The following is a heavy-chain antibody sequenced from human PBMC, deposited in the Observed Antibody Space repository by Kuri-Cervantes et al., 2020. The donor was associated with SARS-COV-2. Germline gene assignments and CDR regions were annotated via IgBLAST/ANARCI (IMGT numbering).Heavy chain of an antibody. V-gene: IGHV3-30*02. CDR3: AKGGYCSSTSCSPRWFDP. CDR1: GFTFSSYG. Sequence: GESLKISCAASGFTFSSYGMHWVRQAPGKGLEWVAFIRYDGSNKYCADSVKGRFTISRDNSKNTLYLQMNSLRAEDTAVYYCAKGGYCSSTSCSPRWFDPWGQGTLVTVSS. D-gene: IGHD2-2*01. J-gene: IGHJ5*02. CDR2: IRYDGSNK.